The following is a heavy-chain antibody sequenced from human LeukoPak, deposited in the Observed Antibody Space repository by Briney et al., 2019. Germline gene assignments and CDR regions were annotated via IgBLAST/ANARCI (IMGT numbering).Heavy chain of an antibody. D-gene: IGHD3-10*01. CDR1: GYTFTSYA. Sequence: ASVKVSCTASGYTFTSYAMNWVRQAPGPGLEWMGWINTNTGNPTYAQGFTGRFVFSLDTSVSTAYLQISSLKAEDTAVYYCARESQRLWFGELSLWGQGTLVTVSS. CDR3: ARESQRLWFGELSL. V-gene: IGHV7-4-1*02. CDR2: INTNTGNP. J-gene: IGHJ4*02.